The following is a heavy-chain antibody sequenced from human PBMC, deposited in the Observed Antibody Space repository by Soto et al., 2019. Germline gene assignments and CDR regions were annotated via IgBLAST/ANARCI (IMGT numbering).Heavy chain of an antibody. CDR3: ASRLERWNDAIDI. Sequence: QLQLQESGPGLVKPSETLSLTCTVSGGSISSSSYYWGWIRQPPGKGLEWIGSIYYSGSTYYNPSLKSRVTISVDTSKNQFSLKLSSVTAADAAVYYCASRLERWNDAIDIWGQGTMVTVSS. V-gene: IGHV4-39*01. CDR2: IYYSGST. D-gene: IGHD1-1*01. J-gene: IGHJ3*02. CDR1: GGSISSSSYY.